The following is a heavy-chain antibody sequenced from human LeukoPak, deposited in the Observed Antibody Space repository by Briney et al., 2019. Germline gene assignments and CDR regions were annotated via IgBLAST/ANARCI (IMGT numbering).Heavy chain of an antibody. CDR3: ARDLGGY. Sequence: GGSLRLSCAASGFTFSSYSMNWVRQAPGKGLEWVSYISSSSSTIYYADSVKGRFTISRDNAKNSLYLQINSLRAEDTAVYYCARDLGGYWGQGTLVTVSS. CDR1: GFTFSSYS. J-gene: IGHJ4*02. CDR2: ISSSSSTI. V-gene: IGHV3-48*01.